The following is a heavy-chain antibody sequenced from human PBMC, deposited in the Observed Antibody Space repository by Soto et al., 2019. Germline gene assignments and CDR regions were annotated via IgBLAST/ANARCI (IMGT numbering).Heavy chain of an antibody. CDR2: ISGSGDNT. D-gene: IGHD3-22*01. CDR1: GFTFSSYA. Sequence: HPGGSLRLSCAASGFTFSSYAMSWVRQAPGKGLEWVSAISGSGDNTYYPDSVKGRFTISRDNARNTLYLQMNSLRAEDTAVYYCAKVGHNYYDSSGLGYFQHWGQGTLVTVSS. V-gene: IGHV3-23*01. CDR3: AKVGHNYYDSSGLGYFQH. J-gene: IGHJ1*01.